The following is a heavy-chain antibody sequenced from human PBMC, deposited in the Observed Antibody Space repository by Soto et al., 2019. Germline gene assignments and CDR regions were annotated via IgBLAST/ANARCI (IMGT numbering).Heavy chain of an antibody. V-gene: IGHV6-1*01. D-gene: IGHD2-8*01. CDR3: ARLIGNNWLDS. J-gene: IGHJ5*01. CDR1: GDSVSTNSAT. Sequence: SQTLSLTCAISGDSVSTNSATWDWIRHSPSRGLEWLGRTYYRSKWYNDYAVSVKGRITINPDTSNNQLSLQLNSVTPDDTAVYYCARLIGNNWLDSWGQGNLVTVSS. CDR2: TYYRSKWYN.